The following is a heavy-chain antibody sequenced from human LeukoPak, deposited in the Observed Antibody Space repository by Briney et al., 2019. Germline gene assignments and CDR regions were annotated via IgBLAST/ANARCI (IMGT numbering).Heavy chain of an antibody. CDR3: ARAGRWEGRPHAFDI. J-gene: IGHJ3*02. CDR1: GGSISSYY. CDR2: IYYSGST. V-gene: IGHV4-59*01. Sequence: PPETLSLTCTVSGGSISSYYWSWFRQPPGKGLEWIGYIYYSGSTNYNPSLKSRVTISVDMSKNQLSLKLSSVTAADTAVYYCARAGRWEGRPHAFDIWGQGTMVTVSS. D-gene: IGHD1-26*01.